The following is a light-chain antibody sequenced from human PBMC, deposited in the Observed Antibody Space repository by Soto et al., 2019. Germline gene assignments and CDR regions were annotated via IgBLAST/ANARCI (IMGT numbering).Light chain of an antibody. CDR3: QQFDSSSYT. V-gene: IGKV3-20*01. J-gene: IGKJ2*01. Sequence: EVVLTQSPGTLSLSPGERATLSCRASQSISSMYLAWYQQTSGQAPRLLIYGASSRATGIPDRFSGRGSETDFTLTISRLEPKDSAVYFCQQFDSSSYTFGQGTKLEIK. CDR1: QSISSMY. CDR2: GAS.